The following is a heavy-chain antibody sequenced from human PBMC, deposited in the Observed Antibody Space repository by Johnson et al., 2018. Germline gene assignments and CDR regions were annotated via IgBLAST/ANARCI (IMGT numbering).Heavy chain of an antibody. V-gene: IGHV3-30*18. CDR1: GFTVSGYG. Sequence: QVQLVESGGGVVQXGRSLRLSCAASGFTVSGYGMHWVRQAPGKGLEWVTLISYDGSSKYYADSVKGRFTISRDNSKNTLYLQMDRLRAEDTARYYCAKEVGIRDYYYGLDVWGQWTTVTVSS. J-gene: IGHJ6*02. D-gene: IGHD2-21*01. CDR3: AKEVGIRDYYYGLDV. CDR2: ISYDGSSK.